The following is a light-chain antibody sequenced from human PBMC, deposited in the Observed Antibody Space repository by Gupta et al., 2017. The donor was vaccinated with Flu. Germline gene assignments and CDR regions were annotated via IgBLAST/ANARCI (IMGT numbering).Light chain of an antibody. Sequence: QSPGTLSLSPGERATLSCRASQSIISTYVAWYQQKPGRAPRLLISGASNRVTGIPARFIASGSGSDFTLTISRLEPEDFAVYYCQQSGSSFGGGTRVEIK. J-gene: IGKJ4*02. CDR3: QQSGSS. CDR1: QSIISTY. V-gene: IGKV3-20*01. CDR2: GAS.